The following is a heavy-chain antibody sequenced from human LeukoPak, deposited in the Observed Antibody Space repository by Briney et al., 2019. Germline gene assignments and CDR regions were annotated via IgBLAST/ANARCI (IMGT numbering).Heavy chain of an antibody. CDR1: GGSFSGYY. J-gene: IGHJ6*03. Sequence: SETLSLTCAVYGGSFSGYYWSWIRQPPGKGLEWIGEINHSGSTGYNPSLKSRVTISVDTSKNQFSLKLRSVTAADTAVYYCARLGFWGNLEWLPTSLYYSYYMDVWGKGTTVTVSS. V-gene: IGHV4-34*01. CDR3: ARLGFWGNLEWLPTSLYYSYYMDV. D-gene: IGHD3-3*01. CDR2: INHSGST.